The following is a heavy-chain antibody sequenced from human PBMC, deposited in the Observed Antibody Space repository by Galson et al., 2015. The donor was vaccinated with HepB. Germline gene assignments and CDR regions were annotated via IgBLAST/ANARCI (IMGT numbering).Heavy chain of an antibody. D-gene: IGHD6-6*01. CDR3: ARDGAARLGSPLDY. Sequence: SLRLSCADSGFTFSSYAMHWVRQAPGKGLEWVAVISYDGSNKYYADSVKGRFAISRDNSKNTLYLQMNSLRAEDTAVYYCARDGAARLGSPLDYWGQGTLVTVSS. CDR1: GFTFSSYA. CDR2: ISYDGSNK. J-gene: IGHJ4*02. V-gene: IGHV3-30*09.